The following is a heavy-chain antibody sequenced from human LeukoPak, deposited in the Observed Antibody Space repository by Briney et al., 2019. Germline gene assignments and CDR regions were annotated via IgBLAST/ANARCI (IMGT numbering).Heavy chain of an antibody. CDR1: GFTFSDYY. J-gene: IGHJ4*02. V-gene: IGHV3-11*01. CDR3: ARARGAYCSSTSCYTGYFDY. Sequence: GGSLRLSCAASGFTFSDYYMSWIRQAPGKGLEWVSYIGSSGSTIYYADSVKGRFTISRDNAKNSLYLEMNSLRAEDTAVYYCARARGAYCSSTSCYTGYFDYWGQGTLVTVSS. D-gene: IGHD2-2*02. CDR2: IGSSGSTI.